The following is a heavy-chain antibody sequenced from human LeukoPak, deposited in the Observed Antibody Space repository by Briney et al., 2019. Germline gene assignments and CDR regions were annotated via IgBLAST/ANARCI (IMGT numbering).Heavy chain of an antibody. J-gene: IGHJ4*02. CDR1: GYTLTELS. V-gene: IGHV1-24*01. Sequence: ASVKVSCRVSGYTLTELSMHWVRQAPGKGLEWMGGFDPEDGETIYAQKFQGRVTMTEDTSTDTAYMELSSLRSEDTAVYYCATAVHTAVAGGFDYWGQGTLVTVSS. D-gene: IGHD6-19*01. CDR2: FDPEDGET. CDR3: ATAVHTAVAGGFDY.